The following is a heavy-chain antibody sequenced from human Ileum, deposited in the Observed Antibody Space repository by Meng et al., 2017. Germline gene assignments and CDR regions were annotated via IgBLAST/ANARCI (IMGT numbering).Heavy chain of an antibody. CDR2: IRAGSGYT. CDR3: GRGRASFYFDF. D-gene: IGHD6-6*01. Sequence: QVQFVQSGAEVKKPGASGRISCKATGFTFSNYAIYWVRQAPGQSLEWLGWIRAGSGYTKFYQTFQGRLTFDRDTSADTVYMELSSLTSGDRAVYYCGRGRASFYFDFLGQGTLVTVSS. V-gene: IGHV1-3*01. J-gene: IGHJ4*01. CDR1: GFTFSNYA.